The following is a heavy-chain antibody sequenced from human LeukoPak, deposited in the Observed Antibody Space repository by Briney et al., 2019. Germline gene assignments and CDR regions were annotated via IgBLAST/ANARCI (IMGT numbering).Heavy chain of an antibody. V-gene: IGHV4-34*01. J-gene: IGHJ4*02. Sequence: SETQSLTCAVYGGSFSGYYWSWIRQPPGKGLEWIGEINHSGSTNYNTSLKSRVTISVDTSKNQFSLKLSSVNAADTAVYYCARKSNYVWGSYRYGDFDYWGQGTLVTVSS. CDR2: INHSGST. CDR3: ARKSNYVWGSYRYGDFDY. D-gene: IGHD3-16*02. CDR1: GGSFSGYY.